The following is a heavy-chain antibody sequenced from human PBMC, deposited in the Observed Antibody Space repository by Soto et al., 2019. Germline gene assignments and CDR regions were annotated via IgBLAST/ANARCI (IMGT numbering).Heavy chain of an antibody. J-gene: IGHJ4*02. CDR2: IYWNDEK. Sequence: QITLKESGPTLVKPTQTLTLTCTFSGFSLRTSGVAVGWIRQPPGKALEWLALIYWNDEKLYRPSLKSRLTITKDTSKNQVVLTVTNMDPVDTASYYCAHTVGSGWYQAYFDYWGQGILVTVSS. CDR3: AHTVGSGWYQAYFDY. D-gene: IGHD6-19*01. CDR1: GFSLRTSGVA. V-gene: IGHV2-5*01.